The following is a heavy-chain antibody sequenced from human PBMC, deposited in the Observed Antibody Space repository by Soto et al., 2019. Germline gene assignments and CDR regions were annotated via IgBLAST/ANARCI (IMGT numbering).Heavy chain of an antibody. CDR2: ISYDGSNK. J-gene: IGHJ6*02. Sequence: QVQLVASGGGVVQPGRSLRLSCAASGFTFSSYAMHWVRQAPGKGLEWVAVISYDGSNKYYADSVRGRFTISRDTSKNTLYLQMNSLRADDTAVYYCASTLDVWGQGTTVTVSS. CDR1: GFTFSSYA. CDR3: ASTLDV. V-gene: IGHV3-30-3*01.